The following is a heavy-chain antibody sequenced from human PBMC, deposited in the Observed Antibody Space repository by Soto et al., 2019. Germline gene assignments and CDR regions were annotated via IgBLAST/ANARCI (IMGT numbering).Heavy chain of an antibody. J-gene: IGHJ4*02. D-gene: IGHD3-16*01. Sequence: GGSLRLSCTVSEFTFSAYWMHWVRQAPGKGLVWVSRIDGDGGITTYADSVKGRFTISGDNAKNTVYLQMNSLRVEDTAVYYCPRDYRYGGLDYWGQGILVTVSS. CDR2: IDGDGGIT. V-gene: IGHV3-74*03. CDR3: PRDYRYGGLDY. CDR1: EFTFSAYW.